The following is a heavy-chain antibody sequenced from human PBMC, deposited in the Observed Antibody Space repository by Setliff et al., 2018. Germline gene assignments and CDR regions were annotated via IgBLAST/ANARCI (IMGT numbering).Heavy chain of an antibody. CDR1: GESFSNNY. CDR3: AKDLSSNTAASYFFDL. Sequence: LTCSVYGESFSNNYWSWIRQSPGKGLEWVSGGSTGKTDYADSVKGRFTMSRDSSTNTLYLQMNSLRGEDTAVYYCAKDLSSNTAASYFFDLWGQGTQVTVSS. J-gene: IGHJ4*02. V-gene: IGHV3-23*01. CDR2: GSTGKT. D-gene: IGHD5-18*01.